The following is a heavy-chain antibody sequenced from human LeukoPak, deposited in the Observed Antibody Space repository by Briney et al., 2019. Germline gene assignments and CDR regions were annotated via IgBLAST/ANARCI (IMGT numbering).Heavy chain of an antibody. CDR1: GFTLSDST. Sequence: PGGSLGLSCAASGFTLSDSTVNWIRPAPGKGLEWVSSISARSKYIYYADSVRGRFTISRDNAKNSLYLQMNSLRAEDQAVYYCSRNSGPRPGLGVDTFNIWGQGTVVTVSS. J-gene: IGHJ3*02. CDR3: SRNSGPRPGLGVDTFNI. D-gene: IGHD3-10*01. CDR2: ISARSKYI. V-gene: IGHV3-21*04.